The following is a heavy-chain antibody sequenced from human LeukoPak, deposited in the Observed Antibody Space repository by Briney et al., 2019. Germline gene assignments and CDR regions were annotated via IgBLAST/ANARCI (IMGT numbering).Heavy chain of an antibody. V-gene: IGHV4-4*02. D-gene: IGHD3-10*01. CDR1: GGSISSSNW. J-gene: IGHJ5*02. CDR3: ASTVYYGSGSYYNL. Sequence: SGTLSLTCDVSGGSISSSNWWSWVRQPPGKGLEWIGEIYHAGNTNYNPSLKSRVTISVDKSKNQFSLKLSSVTAADTAVYYCASTVYYGSGSYYNLWGQGTLVTVSS. CDR2: IYHAGNT.